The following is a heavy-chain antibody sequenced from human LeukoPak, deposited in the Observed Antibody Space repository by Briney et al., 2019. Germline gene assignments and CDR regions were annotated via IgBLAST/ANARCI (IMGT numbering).Heavy chain of an antibody. CDR2: IYYSGST. J-gene: IGHJ5*02. Sequence: SETLSLNCTVSGGSISSYYWSWIRQPPGKGLEWIGYIYYSGSTNYNPSLKSRVTISVDTSKNQFSLKLSSVTAADTAVYYCARSTTRMCLFDPWGQGTLVTVSS. D-gene: IGHD5/OR15-5a*01. CDR1: GGSISSYY. CDR3: ARSTTRMCLFDP. V-gene: IGHV4-59*01.